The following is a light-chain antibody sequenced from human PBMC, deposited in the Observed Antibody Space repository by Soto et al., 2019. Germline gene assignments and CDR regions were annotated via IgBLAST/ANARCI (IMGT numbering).Light chain of an antibody. CDR2: AVT. V-gene: IGLV1-40*01. J-gene: IGLJ3*02. CDR1: NSNIGAGYD. Sequence: QSVLTQPPSVSGAPGQRATISCTGSNSNIGAGYDVHWYQQLPGTAPKPLIAAVTSRPSGVPDRFSGSKSGTSAYLAITGLQAEDEADYYCQSFDSGLSGWVFGGGTKVTVL. CDR3: QSFDSGLSGWV.